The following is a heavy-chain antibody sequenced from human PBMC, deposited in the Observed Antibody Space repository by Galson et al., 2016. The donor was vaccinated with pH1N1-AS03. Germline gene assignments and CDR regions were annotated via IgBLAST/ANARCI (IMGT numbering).Heavy chain of an antibody. CDR2: TYWRSKWYN. D-gene: IGHD1-1*01. CDR3: ARGRYSAFDI. CDR1: GDSVSSNIDA. V-gene: IGHV6-1*01. J-gene: IGHJ3*02. Sequence: CAISGDSVSSNIDAWNWIRQSPSGGLEWLGRTYWRSKWYNDYAVSVKSRITINPDTSKNPCSLQLNSVTPEDTAVYYCARGRYSAFDIWGQGTMVTVSS.